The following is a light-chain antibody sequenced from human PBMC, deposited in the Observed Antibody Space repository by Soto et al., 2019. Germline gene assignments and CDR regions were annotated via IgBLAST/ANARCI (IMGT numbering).Light chain of an antibody. J-gene: IGLJ3*02. CDR1: SSNNGAGYD. CDR2: GNS. Sequence: QSVLTQPPSVSGAPGQRVNISCTGSSSNNGAGYDVHWYQQLPGTAPKLLIYGNSNRPSGVPDRFSGSKSGTSASLAITGLHAEDEADYYCQSSDSSLSGWVFGGGTKLTVL. V-gene: IGLV1-40*01. CDR3: QSSDSSLSGWV.